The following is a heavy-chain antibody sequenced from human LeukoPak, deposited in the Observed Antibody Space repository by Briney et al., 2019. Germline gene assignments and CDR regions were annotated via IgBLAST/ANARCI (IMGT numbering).Heavy chain of an antibody. J-gene: IGHJ4*02. V-gene: IGHV4-4*02. CDR3: ARAYMGSGSYLGY. D-gene: IGHD3-10*01. Sequence: PSGTLSLTCAVSGGSISSSNWWSRVRQPPGKGLEWIGEIYHSGSTNYNPSLKSRVTISVGKSKNQFSLKLSSVTAADTAVYYCARAYMGSGSYLGYWGQGTLVTVSS. CDR2: IYHSGST. CDR1: GGSISSSNW.